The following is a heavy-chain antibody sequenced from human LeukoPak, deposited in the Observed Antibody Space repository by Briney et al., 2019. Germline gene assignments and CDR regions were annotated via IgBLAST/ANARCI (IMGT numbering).Heavy chain of an antibody. D-gene: IGHD3-10*01. CDR3: ARDQEAYGFAGY. CDR2: FDAEEAEI. J-gene: IGHJ4*02. V-gene: IGHV1-24*01. Sequence: ASVKVSCKVSGYRLTELSMHWVRQAPGKGLEYMGGFDAEEAEIIYAQKLQGRVTMTTDTSTSTAYMELGSLRSDDTAVYYCARDQEAYGFAGYWGQGTLVTVSS. CDR1: GYRLTELS.